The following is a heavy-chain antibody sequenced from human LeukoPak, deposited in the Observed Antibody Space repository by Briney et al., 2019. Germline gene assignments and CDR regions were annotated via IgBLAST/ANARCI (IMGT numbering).Heavy chain of an antibody. Sequence: GGSLRLFCAASGFTVSSNYMSWVRQAPGKGLEWVSVIYSAGSTYYADSVRGRFIISRDNSKNTLYIQMNSLRAEDTAVYYCARGEDYGDYLDYWGQGTLVTVSS. D-gene: IGHD4-17*01. V-gene: IGHV3-66*01. CDR1: GFTVSSNY. CDR2: IYSAGST. J-gene: IGHJ4*02. CDR3: ARGEDYGDYLDY.